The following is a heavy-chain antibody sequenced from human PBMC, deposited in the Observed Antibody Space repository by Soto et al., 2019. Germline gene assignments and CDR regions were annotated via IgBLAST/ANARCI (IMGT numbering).Heavy chain of an antibody. CDR2: ISGTGGST. D-gene: IGHD6-6*01. CDR1: GFTFRSYA. CDR3: AKEMYSSSSGGFDY. Sequence: GGSLRLSCAASGFTFRSYAMSWVRQAPGKGLEWVSAISGTGGSTFYADSVKGRFTISRDNFENTLYLQMNSLRAEDTAIYYCAKEMYSSSSGGFDYWGQGTLVIVSS. V-gene: IGHV3-23*01. J-gene: IGHJ4*02.